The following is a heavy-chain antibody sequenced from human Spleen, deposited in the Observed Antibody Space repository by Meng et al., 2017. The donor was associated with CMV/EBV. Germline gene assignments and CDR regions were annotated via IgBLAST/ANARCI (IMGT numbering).Heavy chain of an antibody. CDR1: DHY. V-gene: IGHV4-34*01. CDR3: ARIERRRILKYCGSDCSTTDY. D-gene: IGHD2-21*02. CDR2: INPSVRT. Sequence: DHYWTWIRPTPGKGREWVEEINPSVRTNYNPSLKSRITISADTSQKQFSLRLSSVTAADTAVYYCARIERRRILKYCGSDCSTTDYWGQGTLVTVSS. J-gene: IGHJ4*02.